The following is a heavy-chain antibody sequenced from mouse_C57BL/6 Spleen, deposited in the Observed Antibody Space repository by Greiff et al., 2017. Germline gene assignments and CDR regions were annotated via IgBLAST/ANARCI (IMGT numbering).Heavy chain of an antibody. CDR1: GYAFSSYW. V-gene: IGHV1-80*01. D-gene: IGHD1-1*01. J-gene: IGHJ2*01. Sequence: QVQLKQSGAELVKPGASVKISCKASGYAFSSYWMNWVKQRPGKGLEWIGQIYPGDGDTNYNGKFKGKATLTADKSSSTAYMQLSSLTSEDSAFYFCARDYGSSPFGYWGQGTTLTVSS. CDR2: IYPGDGDT. CDR3: ARDYGSSPFGY.